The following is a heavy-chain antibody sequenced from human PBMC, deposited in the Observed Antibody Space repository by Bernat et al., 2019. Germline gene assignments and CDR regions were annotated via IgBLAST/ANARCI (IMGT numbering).Heavy chain of an antibody. CDR2: VSDGGGTK. CDR3: AKESYSGSGSYYDC. J-gene: IGHJ4*02. Sequence: QVQLVESGGGVVQPGWSLRLSCAASGFTFNNYGMHWVRQAPGKGLEWVSVVSDGGGTKFYADSVKGRFTISRDNSKNTVYLEMNSLKTEDTAVYYCAKESYSGSGSYYDCWGQGTLVTVSS. D-gene: IGHD3-10*01. CDR1: GFTFNNYG. V-gene: IGHV3-30*18.